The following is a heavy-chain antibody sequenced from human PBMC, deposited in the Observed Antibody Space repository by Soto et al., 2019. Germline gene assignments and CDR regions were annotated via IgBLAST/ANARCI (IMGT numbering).Heavy chain of an antibody. D-gene: IGHD6-6*01. CDR1: GYTFTGYY. CDR2: INPNSGGT. CDR3: ARDRISSSSGEDY. V-gene: IGHV1-2*02. Sequence: GASVKASCKASGYTFTGYYMHWVRQAPGQGLEWMGWINPNSGGTNYAQKFQGRVTMTRDTSISTAYMELSRLRSDDTAVYYCARDRISSSSGEDYWGQGTLVTVSS. J-gene: IGHJ4*02.